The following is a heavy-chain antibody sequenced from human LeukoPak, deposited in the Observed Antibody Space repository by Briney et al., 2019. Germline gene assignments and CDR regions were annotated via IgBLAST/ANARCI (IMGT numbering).Heavy chain of an antibody. D-gene: IGHD3-22*01. Sequence: GGSLRFSCSASGFTFSDNWLQWVPQVPGKGLVGFSRIKGDGGEKNYAYSVKGRFTISPDNATNNLLLQMNSLRVEHTAVYYCVRGQIGVSVIVHWGQGTLVTVSS. CDR2: IKGDGGEK. J-gene: IGHJ5*02. V-gene: IGHV3-74*01. CDR3: VRGQIGVSVIVH. CDR1: GFTFSDNW.